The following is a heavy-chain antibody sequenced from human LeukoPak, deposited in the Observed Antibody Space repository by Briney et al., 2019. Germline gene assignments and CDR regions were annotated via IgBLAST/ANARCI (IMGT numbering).Heavy chain of an antibody. Sequence: GASVKVSCKASGYTFTSYYMHWVRQAPGQGLEWMGIINPSGGSTSYAQKFQGRVTMTRDTSTSTVYMELSSLRSEDTAVYYCARRGYCSSTSCYVLDYWGQGTLATVSS. D-gene: IGHD2-2*01. CDR2: INPSGGST. J-gene: IGHJ4*02. V-gene: IGHV1-46*01. CDR3: ARRGYCSSTSCYVLDY. CDR1: GYTFTSYY.